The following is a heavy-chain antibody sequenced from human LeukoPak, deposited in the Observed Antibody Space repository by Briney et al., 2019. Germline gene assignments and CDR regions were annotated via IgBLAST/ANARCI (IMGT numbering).Heavy chain of an antibody. D-gene: IGHD6-19*01. CDR3: ARHQWLIRGGCLYSFHAMDV. CDR1: GYIFSNSW. V-gene: IGHV5-51*01. Sequence: GESLKISCKGSGYIFSNSWSGWVRQMPGKGLEWMGIIYPGDSDTRYSPSFQGQVTISADKSISTAYLQWNSLKASDTAMYYCARHQWLIRGGCLYSFHAMDVWGQGTTVTVSS. J-gene: IGHJ6*02. CDR2: IYPGDSDT.